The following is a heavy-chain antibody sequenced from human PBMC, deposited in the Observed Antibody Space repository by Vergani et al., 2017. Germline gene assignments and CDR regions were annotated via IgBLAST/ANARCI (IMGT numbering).Heavy chain of an antibody. CDR3: ARARWEVPTAIKYAFDI. Sequence: QVLLQESGPGLVKPSQTLSLTCIVSGGSMKINDYYWTWIRQHPVKGREWIGSIYYTGGTYNNPSLTSRVTMSIDTSKNQFSLKLNSVTAADTAVYYCARARWEVPTAIKYAFDIWGQGTSVTVAS. CDR1: GGSMKINDYY. CDR2: IYYTGGT. D-gene: IGHD1-26*01. V-gene: IGHV4-31*02. J-gene: IGHJ3*02.